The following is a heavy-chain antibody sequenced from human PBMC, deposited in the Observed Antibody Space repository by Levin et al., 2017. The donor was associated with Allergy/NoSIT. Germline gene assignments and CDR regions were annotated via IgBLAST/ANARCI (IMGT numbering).Heavy chain of an antibody. CDR3: ARNVDGGNAYNWFDP. D-gene: IGHD4-23*01. Sequence: SQTLSLTCTVSGGSVRSGSYYWSWIRQPPGKGLEWIGYIYYSGSTNYNPSLKSRVTISVDTSKNQFSLKLSSVTAADTAMYYCARNVDGGNAYNWFDPWGQGTLVTVSS. CDR2: IYYSGST. V-gene: IGHV4-61*01. CDR1: GGSVRSGSYY. J-gene: IGHJ5*02.